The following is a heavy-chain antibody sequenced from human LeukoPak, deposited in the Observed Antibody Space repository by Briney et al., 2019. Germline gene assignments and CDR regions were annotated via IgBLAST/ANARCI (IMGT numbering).Heavy chain of an antibody. Sequence: PGGSLRLSCAASGFTFSYYGTSWVRQAPGKGLEWVSAISGSGGSTYYADSVKGRFTISRDNSKNTLYLQMNSLRAEDTAVYYCAKDPQGGSLDAFDIWGQGTMVTVSS. V-gene: IGHV3-23*01. J-gene: IGHJ3*02. CDR1: GFTFSYYG. CDR2: ISGSGGST. D-gene: IGHD1-26*01. CDR3: AKDPQGGSLDAFDI.